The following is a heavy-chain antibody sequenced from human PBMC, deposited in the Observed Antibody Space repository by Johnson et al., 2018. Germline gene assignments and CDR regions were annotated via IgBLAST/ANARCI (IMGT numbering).Heavy chain of an antibody. CDR1: GFTVSSNY. D-gene: IGHD2-21*02. J-gene: IGHJ6*03. Sequence: VQLQESGGGLVQPGGSLRLSCAASGFTVSSNYMSWVRQAPGKGLEWVSVIYSGGSTNYADSVKGRFIISRDYSKNPGDLEMNSLRVEDTAVYYWWGDCGGDCYRRLYWYYYYLDVWGKGTTVTVSS. CDR2: IYSGGST. CDR3: WGDCGGDCYRRLYWYYYYLDV. V-gene: IGHV3-66*01.